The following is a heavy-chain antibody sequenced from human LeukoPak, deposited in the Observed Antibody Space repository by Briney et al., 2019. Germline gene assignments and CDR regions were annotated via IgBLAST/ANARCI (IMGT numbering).Heavy chain of an antibody. D-gene: IGHD6-13*01. CDR3: ARDLSTAPYSSSWCY. J-gene: IGHJ4*02. CDR1: GFTFSSYA. Sequence: GRSLRLSCAASGFTFSSYAMHWVRQAPGKGLEWVAVISYDGSNKYYADSVKGRFTISRDNSKNTLYLQMNSLRAEDTAVYYCARDLSTAPYSSSWCYWGQGTLVTVSS. CDR2: ISYDGSNK. V-gene: IGHV3-30-3*01.